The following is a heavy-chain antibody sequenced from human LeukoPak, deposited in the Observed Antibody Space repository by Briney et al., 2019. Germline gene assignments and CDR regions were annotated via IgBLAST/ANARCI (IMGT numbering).Heavy chain of an antibody. D-gene: IGHD2-2*01. CDR1: GGSVSSGLHY. Sequence: PSETLSLTCTVSGGSVSSGLHYWNWIRQPPGKGLEWIGYIYYRGSTDYNPSLKSRVTMSVDTSKNQFSLKLRSVTAEDTAVYYCARDSHFCSGISCDLGWFDPWGQGTLVTVSS. J-gene: IGHJ5*02. CDR2: IYYRGST. V-gene: IGHV4-61*01. CDR3: ARDSHFCSGISCDLGWFDP.